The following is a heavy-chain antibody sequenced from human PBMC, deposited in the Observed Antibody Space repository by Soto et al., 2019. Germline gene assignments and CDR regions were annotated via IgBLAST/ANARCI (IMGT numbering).Heavy chain of an antibody. CDR3: ASAYCSSTSCYAPRYFDL. Sequence: QVQLQESGPGLVKPSETLSLTCTVSGGSISSYYWSWIRQPPGKGLEWIGYIYYSGSTNYNPSLKSRVTISVATSKNQFSLKLSSVTAADTAVYYCASAYCSSTSCYAPRYFDLWGRGTLVTVSS. V-gene: IGHV4-59*01. D-gene: IGHD2-2*01. CDR2: IYYSGST. CDR1: GGSISSYY. J-gene: IGHJ2*01.